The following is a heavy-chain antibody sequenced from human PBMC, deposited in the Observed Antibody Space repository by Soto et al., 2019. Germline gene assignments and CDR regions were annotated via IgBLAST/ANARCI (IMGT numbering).Heavy chain of an antibody. D-gene: IGHD2-15*01. V-gene: IGHV4-59*01. CDR2: IYYSGST. Sequence: SETLSLTCTVSGGSISSYYWSWIRQPPGKGLEWIGYIYYSGSTNYNPSLKSRVTISVDTSKNQFSLKLSSVTAADTAVYYCARGGYCSGGSCYDPRYNWFDPWGQGTLVTVS. CDR3: ARGGYCSGGSCYDPRYNWFDP. J-gene: IGHJ5*02. CDR1: GGSISSYY.